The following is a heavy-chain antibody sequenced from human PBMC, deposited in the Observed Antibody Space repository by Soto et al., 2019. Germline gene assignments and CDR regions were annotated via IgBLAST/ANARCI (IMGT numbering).Heavy chain of an antibody. CDR1: GGSINSGGYC. Sequence: QVQLQESGPGLVKPSQTLSLTCTVSGGSINSGGYCWSWIRQHPGKGLDWIGCISYGGSTSYNPSLKSRVTISVDTSKNQFSLKLTSVAAADTAVYYCSRGILVWGQGALITVSS. CDR3: SRGILV. D-gene: IGHD5-18*01. V-gene: IGHV4-31*03. CDR2: ISYGGST. J-gene: IGHJ4*02.